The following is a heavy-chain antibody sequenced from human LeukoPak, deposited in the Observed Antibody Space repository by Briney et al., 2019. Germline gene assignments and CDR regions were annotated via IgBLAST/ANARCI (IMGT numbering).Heavy chain of an antibody. D-gene: IGHD2-2*01. CDR1: GDPFTNDG. CDR3: AREESSTWGP. V-gene: IGHV1-18*01. CDR2: ISPYSDNR. J-gene: IGHJ5*02. Sequence: ASVKVSCKASGDPFTNDGITWVRQAPGQGLEWIGWISPYSDNRDYAQNLQDRVTLTTDTSTNTAYMELRSLRSDDTAVYYCAREESSTWGPWGQGTLVSVSS.